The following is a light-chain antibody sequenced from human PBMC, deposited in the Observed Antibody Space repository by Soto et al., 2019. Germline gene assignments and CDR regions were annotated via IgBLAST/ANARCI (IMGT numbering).Light chain of an antibody. J-gene: IGKJ1*01. V-gene: IGKV3-15*01. CDR3: QGHGHWKK. Sequence: EIVMTQSPATLSVSPGERATLSCRASQSVSSHLAWYQQKPGQAPRLLIYGASTRAGGIPARFSGSGSGTDFTLTISGLQSEDVAVYYCQGHGHWKKFGQGTKVESK. CDR1: QSVSSH. CDR2: GAS.